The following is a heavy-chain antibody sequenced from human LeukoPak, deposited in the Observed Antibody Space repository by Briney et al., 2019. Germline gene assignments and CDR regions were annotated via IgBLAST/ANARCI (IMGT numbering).Heavy chain of an antibody. CDR2: IKQDGSEK. CDR1: GFTLSSYW. CDR3: TRDVYSSGWYYFDY. D-gene: IGHD6-19*01. Sequence: GGSLRLSCAASGFTLSSYWMSWVRQAPGKGLEWVANIKQDGSEKYYVDSVKGRFTISRDNAKNSLYLQMNSLRAEDTAVYHCTRDVYSSGWYYFDYWGQGTLVTVSS. J-gene: IGHJ4*02. V-gene: IGHV3-7*01.